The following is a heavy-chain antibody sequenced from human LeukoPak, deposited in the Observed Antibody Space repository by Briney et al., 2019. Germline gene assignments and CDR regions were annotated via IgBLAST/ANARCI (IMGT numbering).Heavy chain of an antibody. V-gene: IGHV4-34*01. J-gene: IGHJ6*02. CDR3: ARGPSMVRGVTYYYYYGMDV. CDR2: INNSGST. Sequence: PSETLSLTCAVYGGSFSGYYWSWIRQPPGKGLEWIGEINNSGSTNYNPSLKSRVTISVDTSKNQFSLKLSSVTAADTAVYYCARGPSMVRGVTYYYYYGMDVWGQGTTVTVSS. D-gene: IGHD3-10*01. CDR1: GGSFSGYY.